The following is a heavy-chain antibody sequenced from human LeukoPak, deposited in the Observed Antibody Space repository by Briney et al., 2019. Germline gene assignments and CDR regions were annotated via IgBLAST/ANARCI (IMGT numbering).Heavy chain of an antibody. CDR2: INISSSYS. Sequence: PGWSLRLSCAASGFTFSDYYMSWIRQAPGKGLEWVSYINISSSYSNIADSVKGRFIISRDNAKNSLYLQMNSLRAEDTAVYYCARVSGSYRDAFDIWGEGTMVTVSS. D-gene: IGHD1-26*01. CDR3: ARVSGSYRDAFDI. CDR1: GFTFSDYY. V-gene: IGHV3-11*05. J-gene: IGHJ3*02.